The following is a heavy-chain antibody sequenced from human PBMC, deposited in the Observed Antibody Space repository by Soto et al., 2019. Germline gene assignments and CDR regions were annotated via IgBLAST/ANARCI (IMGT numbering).Heavy chain of an antibody. V-gene: IGHV4-4*02. Sequence: QVQLQESGPRLVKPSGTLSLSCTVTGDSISTAIWWSWVRQSPERGLEWIGEVYYTGTTHYNPSLGIRVIVSADKSRNQFSLSLSYVTAADTAICYCARRGGSVRDFEINYFDTWGQGALVTVSS. J-gene: IGHJ4*02. CDR3: ARRGGSVRDFEINYFDT. CDR1: GDSISTAIW. CDR2: VYYTGTT. D-gene: IGHD2-21*02.